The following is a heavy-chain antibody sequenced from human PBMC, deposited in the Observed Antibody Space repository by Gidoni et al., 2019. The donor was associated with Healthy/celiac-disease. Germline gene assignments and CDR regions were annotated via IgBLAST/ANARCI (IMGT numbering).Heavy chain of an antibody. Sequence: EVQLLESGGGLVQPGGSLRLSCPAPGSTFSSYAMSWVRPAPGKGLEWVSAISGSGGSTYYADSVKGRFTISRDNSKNTLYLQMNSLRAEDTAVYYCAKNSGSYPNWFDPWGQGTLVTVSS. CDR3: AKNSGSYPNWFDP. CDR1: GSTFSSYA. D-gene: IGHD1-26*01. J-gene: IGHJ5*02. V-gene: IGHV3-23*01. CDR2: ISGSGGST.